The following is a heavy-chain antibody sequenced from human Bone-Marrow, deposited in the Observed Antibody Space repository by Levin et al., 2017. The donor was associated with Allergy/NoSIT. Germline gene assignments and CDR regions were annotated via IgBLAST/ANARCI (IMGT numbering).Heavy chain of an antibody. V-gene: IGHV3-53*01. D-gene: IGHD1-26*01. CDR3: ATQPREAY. J-gene: IGHJ4*02. CDR2: IYSGGKT. CDR1: GFTVSNNY. Sequence: GESLKISCAASGFTVSNNYMTWVRQAPGKGLEGVSVIYSGGKTYYADSVKGRFTVSRDNSKNTLYLQMNSLRAEDTAVYYCATQPREAYWGQGTLVTVSS.